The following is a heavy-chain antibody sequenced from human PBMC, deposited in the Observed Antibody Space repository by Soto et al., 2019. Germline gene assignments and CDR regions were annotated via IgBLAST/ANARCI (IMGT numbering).Heavy chain of an antibody. CDR3: ARPDSGWYRTTWFDP. D-gene: IGHD6-19*01. CDR1: GYTFTGYY. Sequence: AAVKVSCKAPGYTFTGYYRHWVRQAPGQGLEWMGWINPNSGGTNYAQKFQGRVTMTRDTSISTAYMELSRLRSDDTAVYYCARPDSGWYRTTWFDPWGQGTLVTVSS. CDR2: INPNSGGT. V-gene: IGHV1-2*02. J-gene: IGHJ5*02.